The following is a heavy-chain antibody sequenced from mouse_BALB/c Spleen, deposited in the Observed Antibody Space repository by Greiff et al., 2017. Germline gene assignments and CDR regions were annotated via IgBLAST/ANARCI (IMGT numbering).Heavy chain of an antibody. V-gene: IGHV2-9-2*01. D-gene: IGHD4-1*01. J-gene: IGHJ4*01. CDR3: VRDNWDGAMDY. CDR2: IWTGGGT. CDR1: GFSLTSYD. Sequence: LVESGPGLVAPSQSLSITCTVSGFSLTSYDISWIRQPPGKGLEWLGVIWTGGGTNYNSAFMSRLSISKDNSKSQVFLKMNSLQTDDTAIYYCVRDNWDGAMDYWGQGTSVTVSS.